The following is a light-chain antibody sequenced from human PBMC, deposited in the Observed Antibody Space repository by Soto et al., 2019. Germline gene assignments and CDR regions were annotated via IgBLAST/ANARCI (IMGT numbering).Light chain of an antibody. CDR1: QSILYNSNNKNY. CDR3: QQYHDTPRT. J-gene: IGKJ1*01. V-gene: IGKV4-1*01. CDR2: WAS. Sequence: DIVMTQSPDSLAVSLGERATINCKSSQSILYNSNNKNYLAWYQQKAGQPPKLLIYWASTRESGVPDRFSGSGSGTDVTLPISSLQAEDVAVYYCQQYHDTPRTFGQGTKVEIK.